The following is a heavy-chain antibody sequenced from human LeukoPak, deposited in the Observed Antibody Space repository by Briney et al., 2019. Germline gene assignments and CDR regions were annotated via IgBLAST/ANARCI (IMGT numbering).Heavy chain of an antibody. J-gene: IGHJ4*02. V-gene: IGHV3-21*01. CDR3: ARDPKHYYYDSSGYLGY. CDR1: GFTFSSYS. D-gene: IGHD3-22*01. Sequence: GGSLRLSCAASGFTFSSYSMNWVRQAPGKGLEWVSSISSSSSYIYYADSVKGRFTISRDNAKNSLYLQMNSLRAEDTAVYYCARDPKHYYYDSSGYLGYWGQGTLVTVSS. CDR2: ISSSSSYI.